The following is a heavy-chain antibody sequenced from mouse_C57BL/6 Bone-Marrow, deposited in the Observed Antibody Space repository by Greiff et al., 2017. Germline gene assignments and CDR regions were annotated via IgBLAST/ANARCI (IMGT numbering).Heavy chain of an antibody. CDR1: GYTFTSYW. V-gene: IGHV1-72*01. CDR2: FDPNSGGT. Sequence: VQLQQPGAELVKPGASVKLSCKASGYTFTSYWMHWVKQRPGRGLAWIGRFDPNSGGTKYNEKFKSKATLTVDKPSSTAYMQLSSLTSEDSAVYYCARSGRWLLYYYAMDYWGQGTSVTVSS. D-gene: IGHD2-3*01. J-gene: IGHJ4*01. CDR3: ARSGRWLLYYYAMDY.